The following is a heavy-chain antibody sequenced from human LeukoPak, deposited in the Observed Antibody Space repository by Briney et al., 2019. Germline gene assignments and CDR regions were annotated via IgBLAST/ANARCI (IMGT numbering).Heavy chain of an antibody. CDR3: ARAYCSGGSCFPFDY. D-gene: IGHD2-15*01. CDR1: GFTFSKHA. J-gene: IGHJ4*02. CDR2: ISSSSSYI. V-gene: IGHV3-21*01. Sequence: PGGSLRLSCETSGFTFSKHALNWVRQAPGKGLEWVSSISSSSSYIYYADSVKGRFTISRDNAKNSLYLQMNSLRAEDTAVYYCARAYCSGGSCFPFDYWGQGTLVTVSS.